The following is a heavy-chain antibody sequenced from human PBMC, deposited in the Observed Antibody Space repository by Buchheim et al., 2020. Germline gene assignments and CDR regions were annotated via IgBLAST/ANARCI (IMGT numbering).Heavy chain of an antibody. D-gene: IGHD1-26*01. V-gene: IGHV1-46*03. CDR3: ARGADSATFYPPDY. CDR1: GNTFSSHH. J-gene: IGHJ4*02. CDR2: MDPGGGST. Sequence: QVHLVQSGAEVKKPGASVRVSCKASGNTFSSHHVHWVRQAPGQGLEWLGIMDPGGGSTINAQYFQGRFTMTRDTSTSTVYMELSSLTSDDTAVYFCARGADSATFYPPDYWGQGTL.